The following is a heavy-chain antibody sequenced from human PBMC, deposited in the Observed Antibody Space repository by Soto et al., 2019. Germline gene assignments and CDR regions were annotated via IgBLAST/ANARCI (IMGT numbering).Heavy chain of an antibody. CDR3: VKDESINWYSGHFRH. Sequence: EVQLVESGGGLVQPGRSLRLSCAASGFTFDDYAMHWVRQVPGKGLEWVSGINWNSGSIGYADSVKGRFAISRDNAKNSLHPQMNSLRAEDTAFYYCVKDESINWYSGHFRHWGQGTLVTVSS. V-gene: IGHV3-9*01. D-gene: IGHD6-13*01. CDR1: GFTFDDYA. CDR2: INWNSGSI. J-gene: IGHJ1*01.